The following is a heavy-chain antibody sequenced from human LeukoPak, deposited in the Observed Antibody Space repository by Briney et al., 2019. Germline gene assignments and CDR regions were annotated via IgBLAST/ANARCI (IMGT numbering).Heavy chain of an antibody. Sequence: GGSLRLSCAASGFTFSSYAMSWVRQAPGKGLEWVSAISGSGGSTYYADSVKGRFTISRDNSKNTLYLQMNSLRAEDTAVYYCVRVSGSWDYFDYWGQGTLVTVSS. CDR3: VRVSGSWDYFDY. CDR2: ISGSGGST. CDR1: GFTFSSYA. D-gene: IGHD1-26*01. V-gene: IGHV3-23*01. J-gene: IGHJ4*02.